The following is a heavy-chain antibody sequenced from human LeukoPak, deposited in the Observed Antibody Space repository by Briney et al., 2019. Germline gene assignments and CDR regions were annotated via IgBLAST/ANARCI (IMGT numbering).Heavy chain of an antibody. Sequence: SETLSLTCTVSGASISSYYWSWIRQPPGKGLEWIGDIYYSGSTNYNPSLKSRVTISVDKSKNQFSLKLSSVTAADTAVYYCARRRIEYSSSLAPHDYWGQGTLVTVSS. CDR2: IYYSGST. D-gene: IGHD6-6*01. CDR3: ARRRIEYSSSLAPHDY. CDR1: GASISSYY. J-gene: IGHJ4*02. V-gene: IGHV4-59*12.